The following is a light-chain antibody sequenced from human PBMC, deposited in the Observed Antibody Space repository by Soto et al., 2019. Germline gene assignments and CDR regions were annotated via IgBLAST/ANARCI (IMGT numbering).Light chain of an antibody. CDR1: QSVSSSY. CDR3: QQYCSSPVFT. J-gene: IGKJ3*01. Sequence: DIVLTLSPGTLSLSPGERATLSCRASQSVSSSYLAWYQQKPGQAPRLLIYGASSRATGIPDRFSGSGSGTDFTLTISRLEPEDFAVYYCQQYCSSPVFTFGPGTKVDIK. CDR2: GAS. V-gene: IGKV3-20*01.